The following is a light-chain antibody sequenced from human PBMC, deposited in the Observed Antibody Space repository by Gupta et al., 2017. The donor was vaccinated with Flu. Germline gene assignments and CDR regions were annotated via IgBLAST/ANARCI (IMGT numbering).Light chain of an antibody. J-gene: IGLJ3*02. CDR1: SGHSNYA. Sequence: QLVLTPSPSASASLGASVKLTCTLSSGHSNYAIAWHQQQPEKGPRYLLSLNSDGSHTKGDGLPDRFSGSSSGAERYLTISSRQAEDEDDYYCQTWGTGIRVFGGGTKLTVL. CDR2: LNSDGSH. CDR3: QTWGTGIRV. V-gene: IGLV4-69*01.